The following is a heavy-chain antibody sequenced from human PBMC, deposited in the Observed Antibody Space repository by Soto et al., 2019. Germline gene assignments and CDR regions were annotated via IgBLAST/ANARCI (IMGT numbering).Heavy chain of an antibody. CDR1: GGSISSGGYS. CDR3: ARAHPVGGISTVTTHYFDY. D-gene: IGHD4-17*01. Sequence: SETLSLTCAVSGGSISSGGYSWSWIRQPPGKGLEWIGYIYHSGSTYYNPSLKSRVTISVDRSKNQFSLKLSSVTAADTAVYYCARAHPVGGISTVTTHYFDYWGQGTLVTVSS. V-gene: IGHV4-30-2*01. CDR2: IYHSGST. J-gene: IGHJ4*02.